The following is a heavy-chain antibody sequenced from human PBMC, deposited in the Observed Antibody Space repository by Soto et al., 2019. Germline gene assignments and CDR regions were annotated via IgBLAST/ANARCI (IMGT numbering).Heavy chain of an antibody. D-gene: IGHD6-19*01. CDR3: AARSSSGWFTDFDY. V-gene: IGHV1-69*06. CDR1: GGTFSSYA. Sequence: SVKVSCKASGGTFSSYAISWLRQAPGQGLEWMGGIIPIFGTANYAQKFQGRVTITADKSTSTAYMELSSLRSEDTAVYYCAARSSSGWFTDFDYWGQGTLVTVSS. J-gene: IGHJ4*02. CDR2: IIPIFGTA.